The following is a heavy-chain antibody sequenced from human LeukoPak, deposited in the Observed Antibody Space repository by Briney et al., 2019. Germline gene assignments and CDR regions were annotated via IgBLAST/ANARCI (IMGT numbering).Heavy chain of an antibody. D-gene: IGHD2-21*01. CDR1: GGSISSSSYY. Sequence: SETLSLTCTVSGGSISSSSYYWGWIRQPPGKGLEWIGSIYYSGSTYYNPSLKSRVTISVDTSKNQFSLKLSSVTAADTAVYYCARTYYYYYYMDVWGKGTTVTVSS. CDR3: ARTYYYYYYMDV. CDR2: IYYSGST. J-gene: IGHJ6*03. V-gene: IGHV4-39*01.